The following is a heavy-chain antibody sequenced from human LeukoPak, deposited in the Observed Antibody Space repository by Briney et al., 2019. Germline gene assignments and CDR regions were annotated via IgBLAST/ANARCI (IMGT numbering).Heavy chain of an antibody. CDR2: IYHRGST. D-gene: IGHD3-10*01. Sequence: PSGTLSLTCAVSGGSISSDNWWSWVRQPPGKGLEWIGEIYHRGSTSYNPSLKSRVTISVDTSKNQFSLKLSSVTAADTAVYYCARVGLLWFGELSRVADYWGQGTLVTVSS. CDR3: ARVGLLWFGELSRVADY. V-gene: IGHV4-4*02. CDR1: GGSISSDNW. J-gene: IGHJ4*02.